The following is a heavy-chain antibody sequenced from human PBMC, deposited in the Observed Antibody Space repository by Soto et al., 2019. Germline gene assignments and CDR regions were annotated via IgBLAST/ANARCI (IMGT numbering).Heavy chain of an antibody. Sequence: EVQLVESGGGLVQPGGSLRLSCAASGFTFNIYWLHWVRQAPGKGLVWVSRVNMDGSTTTYADSVKGRFTISRDNAKDTVYLEMNSLRDEDMGVYYCARGVKGRWLADYWGQGTLVTVSS. CDR3: ARGVKGRWLADY. CDR1: GFTFNIYW. J-gene: IGHJ4*02. V-gene: IGHV3-74*01. D-gene: IGHD6-19*01. CDR2: VNMDGSTT.